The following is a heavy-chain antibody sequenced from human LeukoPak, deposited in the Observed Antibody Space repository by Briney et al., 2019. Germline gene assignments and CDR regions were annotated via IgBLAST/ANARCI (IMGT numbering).Heavy chain of an antibody. Sequence: GGSLRLSCAASGFTVTDYAMTWIRQSPGKGLEWVSSMSDIGPNTYYADSVKGRFTVSRDTSKNTLFLQMNSLRAEDTALYFCARRLSLRFDAFAVWGPGTVVTVSS. CDR3: ARRLSLRFDAFAV. V-gene: IGHV3-23*01. CDR1: GFTVTDYA. J-gene: IGHJ3*01. D-gene: IGHD3-3*01. CDR2: MSDIGPNT.